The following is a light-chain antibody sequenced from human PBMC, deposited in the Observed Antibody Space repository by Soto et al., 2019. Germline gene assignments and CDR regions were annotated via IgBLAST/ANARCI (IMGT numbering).Light chain of an antibody. CDR1: SSKIRSNY. Sequence: QSVLTQPPSASGTPGQRVTISCSGSSSKIRSNYVYWYQQLPGTAPKLLMHSINQQPSGVPDRFSGSKSGTSGSLANSGPRSEDEADYYCGAWDDSLSGVVFGGGTKLTVL. CDR3: GAWDDSLSGVV. J-gene: IGLJ2*01. V-gene: IGLV1-47*02. CDR2: SIN.